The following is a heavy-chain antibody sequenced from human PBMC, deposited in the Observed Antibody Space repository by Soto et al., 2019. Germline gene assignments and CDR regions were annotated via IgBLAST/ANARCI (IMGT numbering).Heavy chain of an antibody. D-gene: IGHD3-10*01. V-gene: IGHV1-69*13. J-gene: IGHJ6*02. CDR3: ASWLVRGVIIGGGDYYYGMDV. Sequence: SVKVSCNASGGTFGSYASSWVRQARGQGLEWMGGIIPIFGTANYAQKFQGRVTITADESTSTAYMELSSLRSEDTAVYYCASWLVRGVIIGGGDYYYGMDVWGQGTTVTVSS. CDR1: GGTFGSYA. CDR2: IIPIFGTA.